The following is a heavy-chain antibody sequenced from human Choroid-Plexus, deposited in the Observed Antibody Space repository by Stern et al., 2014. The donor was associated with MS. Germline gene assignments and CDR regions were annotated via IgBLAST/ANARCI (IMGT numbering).Heavy chain of an antibody. V-gene: IGHV3-30*18. Sequence: VQLEEYGGGVVQPGRPLRLSCVASGFTFGRCAMHWVRPAPGQGLEWVAGVSYDGSNKYYADSGKGRFTISRDNSQNTLYMQMSSLRPEDTAVYYCAKDRQYLTYFFDHWGQGSLVTVSS. CDR3: AKDRQYLTYFFDH. CDR2: VSYDGSNK. CDR1: GFTFGRCA. J-gene: IGHJ5*02. D-gene: IGHD2/OR15-2a*01.